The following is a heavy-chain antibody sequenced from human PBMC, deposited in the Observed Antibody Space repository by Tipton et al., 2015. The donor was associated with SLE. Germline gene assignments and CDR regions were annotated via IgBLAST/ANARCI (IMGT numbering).Heavy chain of an antibody. CDR3: ARLSMMDIAGAVGI. J-gene: IGHJ3*02. Sequence: TLSLTCTVSGGSISSSSYYWGWIRQPPGKGLEWIGNIYYSGSTYYNPSLKSRITISVDTSKNQFSLKLSSVTAADTAVYYCARLSMMDIAGAVGIWDQGTRGTVSS. V-gene: IGHV4-39*01. D-gene: IGHD2-2*03. CDR2: IYYSGST. CDR1: GGSISSSSYY.